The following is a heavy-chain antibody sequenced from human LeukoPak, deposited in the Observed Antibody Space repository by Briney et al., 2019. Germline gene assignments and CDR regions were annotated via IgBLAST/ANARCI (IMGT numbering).Heavy chain of an antibody. V-gene: IGHV1-46*01. J-gene: IGHJ4*03. D-gene: IGHD6-13*01. CDR3: AKGSSGSWGPEAPFDY. CDR1: GYTFTSYY. CDR2: INPSGGST. Sequence: ASVKVSCKASGYTFTSYYMHWVRQAPGQGLEWMGIINPSGGSTSYAQKFQGRVTITADESTSTAYMELSSLKASDTAMYYCAKGSSGSWGPEAPFDYWGQGTTVTVSS.